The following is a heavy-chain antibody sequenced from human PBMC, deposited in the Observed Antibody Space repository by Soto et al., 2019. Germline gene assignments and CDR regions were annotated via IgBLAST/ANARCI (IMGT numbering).Heavy chain of an antibody. CDR3: VRFGGAAAGPGDY. Sequence: EVQLVESGGGLVQPGGSLRLSCVASEFTFSSYEMNWVRQAPGKGVEWVSYISSSGTTIYYTDSVKGRFTISRDNAKKSLYLQMNSLRVEDTAVYYCVRFGGAAAGPGDYWGHGTLVTVSS. D-gene: IGHD6-13*01. V-gene: IGHV3-48*03. CDR2: ISSSGTTI. CDR1: EFTFSSYE. J-gene: IGHJ4*01.